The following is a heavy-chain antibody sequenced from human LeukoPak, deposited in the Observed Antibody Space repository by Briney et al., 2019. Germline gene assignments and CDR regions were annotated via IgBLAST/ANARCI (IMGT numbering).Heavy chain of an antibody. V-gene: IGHV1-69*05. CDR1: GGTFSSYA. CDR2: IIPIFGTA. Sequence: SVKVSCKASGGTFSSYAISWVRQAPGQEIEWMGRIIPIFGTANYAQKFQGRVTITTDESTSTAYMELSSLRSEDTAVYYCAREVTPFDAFDIWGQGTMVTVSS. D-gene: IGHD2-21*02. CDR3: AREVTPFDAFDI. J-gene: IGHJ3*02.